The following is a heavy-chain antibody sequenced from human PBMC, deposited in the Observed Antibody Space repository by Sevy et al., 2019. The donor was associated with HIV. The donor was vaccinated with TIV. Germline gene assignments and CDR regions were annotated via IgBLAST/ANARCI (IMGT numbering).Heavy chain of an antibody. V-gene: IGHV3-21*01. CDR1: GFSISGYT. Sequence: GGSLRLSCAASGFSISGYTMNWVRQAPGKGLEWDSSISSGSSFIYYADSLKCRFTISRDNARNLLYLQMNSLRVEDTAVYYCARVGLEDCSGTNCSPNDYWGQGTLVTVSS. D-gene: IGHD2-2*01. J-gene: IGHJ4*02. CDR2: ISSGSSFI. CDR3: ARVGLEDCSGTNCSPNDY.